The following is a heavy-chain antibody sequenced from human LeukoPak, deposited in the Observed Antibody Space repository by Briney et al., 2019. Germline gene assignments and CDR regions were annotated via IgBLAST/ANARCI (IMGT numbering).Heavy chain of an antibody. V-gene: IGHV3-30-3*01. D-gene: IGHD4-17*01. Sequence: GGSLRLSCAASGFRFSDYAVHWIRQAPGKGLEWVAIISKDGYNTDYADSVKGRFTISRDNSKNTLYLQMNSLRVEDTALYCCARNDYGTYYFDYWGQGTLVTVSS. CDR2: ISKDGYNT. CDR1: GFRFSDYA. J-gene: IGHJ4*02. CDR3: ARNDYGTYYFDY.